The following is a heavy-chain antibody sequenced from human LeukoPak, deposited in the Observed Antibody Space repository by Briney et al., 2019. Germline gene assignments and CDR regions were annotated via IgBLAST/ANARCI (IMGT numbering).Heavy chain of an antibody. V-gene: IGHV4-31*03. Sequence: RPSETLFLTCTVSGGSISSGGYYWSWIRQHPGKGLEWIGYIYYSGSTYYNPSLKSRVTISVDTSKNQFSLKLSSVTAADTAVYYCARLRRMERPAAHYFDYWGQGTLVTVSS. CDR2: IYYSGST. D-gene: IGHD1-1*01. CDR1: GGSISSGGYY. CDR3: ARLRRMERPAAHYFDY. J-gene: IGHJ4*02.